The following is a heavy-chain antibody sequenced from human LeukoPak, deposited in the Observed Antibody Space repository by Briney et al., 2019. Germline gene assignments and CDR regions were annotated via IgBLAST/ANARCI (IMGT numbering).Heavy chain of an antibody. V-gene: IGHV4-38-2*01. CDR3: ARGSTAMADFDY. Sequence: SETLSLTCAVSGYSISSGYYWGWIRQPPGKGLEWIGSIYHSGSTYYNLSLKSRVTISVDTSKNQFSLKLSSVTAADTAVYYCARGSTAMADFDYWGQGTLVTVSS. CDR1: GYSISSGYY. D-gene: IGHD5-18*01. CDR2: IYHSGST. J-gene: IGHJ4*02.